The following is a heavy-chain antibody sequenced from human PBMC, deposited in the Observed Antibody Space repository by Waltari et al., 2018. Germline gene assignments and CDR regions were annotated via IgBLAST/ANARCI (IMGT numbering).Heavy chain of an antibody. CDR3: ARGYCSGDSCSVYFDY. D-gene: IGHD2-15*01. V-gene: IGHV4-34*02. J-gene: IGHJ4*02. CDR1: GGSFSGYY. Sequence: QVQLQQWGAGLLKPSENLSLTCAVYGGSFSGYYWRWIRQHPGKGLEWIGEINHSGSTNYNPSLKSRVTISVDTSKNQFSLKVNSVTAADTAVYYCARGYCSGDSCSVYFDYWGQGTLVTVSS. CDR2: INHSGST.